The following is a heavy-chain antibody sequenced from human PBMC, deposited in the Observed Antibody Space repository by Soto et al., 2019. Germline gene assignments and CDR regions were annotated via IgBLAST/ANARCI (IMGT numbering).Heavy chain of an antibody. CDR3: ARESPAPYYYYGMDV. CDR1: GYSFTTYG. J-gene: IGHJ6*02. CDR2: ISGYNGNT. V-gene: IGHV1-18*01. Sequence: QVQLVQSGGEVKKPGASVKVSCKTSGYSFTTYGISWVRQAPRQGLEWMGWISGYNGNTHYAQKFQGRVSMTTDTSTSTAYMELSSLRSDDTAVYYCARESPAPYYYYGMDVWGQGTTVTVSS.